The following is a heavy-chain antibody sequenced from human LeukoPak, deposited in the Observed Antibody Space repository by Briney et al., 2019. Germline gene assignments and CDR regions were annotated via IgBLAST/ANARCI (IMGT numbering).Heavy chain of an antibody. J-gene: IGHJ3*02. CDR2: IIPILGIA. V-gene: IGHV1-69*04. CDR1: GGTFSSYA. Sequence: ASVKVSCKASGGTFSSYAISWVRQAPGQGLEWMGRIIPILGIANYAQKFQGRVTITADKSTSTAYMELSSLRSEDTAVYYCARGYSYGIDAFDIWGQGTMVTVSS. CDR3: ARGYSYGIDAFDI. D-gene: IGHD5-18*01.